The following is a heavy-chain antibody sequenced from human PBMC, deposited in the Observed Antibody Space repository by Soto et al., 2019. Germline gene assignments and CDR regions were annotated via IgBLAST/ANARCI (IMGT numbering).Heavy chain of an antibody. Sequence: GGPLRLSCGASGFTFISYGMHCIRQAPGKGLEWVAVISYDGSNKYYADSVKGRFTISRDNSKNTLYLQMNSLRAEDTAVYYCAKGETYYYDSSGSPPEYWGQGTLVIVSS. D-gene: IGHD3-22*01. CDR2: ISYDGSNK. CDR3: AKGETYYYDSSGSPPEY. CDR1: GFTFISYG. J-gene: IGHJ4*02. V-gene: IGHV3-30*18.